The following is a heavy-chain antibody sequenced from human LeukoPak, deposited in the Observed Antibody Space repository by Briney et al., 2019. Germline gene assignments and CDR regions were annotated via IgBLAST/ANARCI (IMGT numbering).Heavy chain of an antibody. CDR3: APTSSLPDYFHY. V-gene: IGHV3-7*01. CDR1: AFTFSKYS. Sequence: GGSLRLSCEASAFTFSKYSMTWVRQGPGRRLEWVATIKEDGSAQDYVDSVKGRFTISRDNAKNLVSLQMNSLRAEDTAVYYCAPTSSLPDYFHYWGQGILVTVSS. J-gene: IGHJ4*02. D-gene: IGHD2-2*01. CDR2: IKEDGSAQ.